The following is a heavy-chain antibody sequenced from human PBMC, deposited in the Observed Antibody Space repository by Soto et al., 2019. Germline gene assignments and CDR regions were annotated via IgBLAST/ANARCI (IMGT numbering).Heavy chain of an antibody. J-gene: IGHJ6*02. D-gene: IGHD3-16*01. CDR3: AKGITDTGGYYYYRKDV. V-gene: IGHV3-23*01. Sequence: PGGSLRLTCAASGFTFSSYAMGWVRQAPGKGLDWVSVISGSGGITYSADSVKGRFTISRDNSKDILYLQMNSLRAEDTAVYYCAKGITDTGGYYYYRKDVCRHLTAVTAPS. CDR2: ISGSGGIT. CDR1: GFTFSSYA.